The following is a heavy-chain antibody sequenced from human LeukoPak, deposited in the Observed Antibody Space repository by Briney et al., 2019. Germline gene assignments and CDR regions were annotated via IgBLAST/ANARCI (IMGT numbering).Heavy chain of an antibody. V-gene: IGHV4-34*01. Sequence: PSETLSLTCAVYGGSFSGYYWSWIRQPPGTGLEWIGEINHSGSTNYNPSLKSRVTISVDTSKNQFSPKLSSVTAADTAVYYCARISYNWNYGDYWGQGTLVTVSS. CDR3: ARISYNWNYGDY. D-gene: IGHD1-7*01. J-gene: IGHJ4*02. CDR1: GGSFSGYY. CDR2: INHSGST.